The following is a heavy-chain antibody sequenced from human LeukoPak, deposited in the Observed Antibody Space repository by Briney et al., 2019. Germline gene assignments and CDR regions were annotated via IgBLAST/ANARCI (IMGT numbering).Heavy chain of an antibody. CDR2: IYSGGGT. J-gene: IGHJ3*02. CDR1: GFTVSSNY. D-gene: IGHD2-21*02. CDR3: ARAVGVTAIHNAFDI. Sequence: GGSLRLSCAASGFTVSSNYMSWVRQAPGMGLEWVSVIYSGGGTDYADSVKGRFTISRDNSKNTLYLQMNSLRAEDTAVYYCARAVGVTAIHNAFDIWGQGTMVTVSS. V-gene: IGHV3-66*02.